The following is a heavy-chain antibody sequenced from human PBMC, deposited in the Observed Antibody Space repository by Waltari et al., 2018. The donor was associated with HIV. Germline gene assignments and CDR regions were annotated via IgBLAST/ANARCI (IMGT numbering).Heavy chain of an antibody. CDR1: GFSFGTSGVG. CDR2: IYWDDDK. J-gene: IGHJ5*02. V-gene: IGHV2-5*02. Sequence: QITLKESGPALVKPTQTLTLTCSYSGFSFGTSGVGVGWIRQPSGKALEWLAVIYWDDDKRYNPSLKGRLSITKDTSNNQVVLRMTNMDPADTVTYFCAHKGYDSRTLSSWFDPWGQGLLVTVSS. D-gene: IGHD3-22*01. CDR3: AHKGYDSRTLSSWFDP.